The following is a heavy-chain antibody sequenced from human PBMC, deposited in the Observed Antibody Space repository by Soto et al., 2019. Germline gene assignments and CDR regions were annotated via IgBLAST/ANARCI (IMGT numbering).Heavy chain of an antibody. V-gene: IGHV4-39*01. Sequence: QLQLQESGPGLVKPSETLSLTCTVSGGSISSSSYYWVWIRQPPGKGLEWIGTIYYSGSTYYNPSFKSRVTISVATSKNQFSLKLTSVTAADTAVYYCALIRGWFDPWGQGTLVTVSS. D-gene: IGHD3-10*01. J-gene: IGHJ5*02. CDR3: ALIRGWFDP. CDR2: IYYSGST. CDR1: GGSISSSSYY.